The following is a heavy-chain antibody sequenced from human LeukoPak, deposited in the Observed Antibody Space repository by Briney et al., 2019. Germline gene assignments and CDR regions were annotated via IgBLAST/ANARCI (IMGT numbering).Heavy chain of an antibody. CDR2: IYSGGST. CDR3: ARTRVDTTTFDYFDY. J-gene: IGHJ4*02. CDR1: GFTVSTNF. D-gene: IGHD4-11*01. Sequence: GGSLRLSCVVSGFTVSTNFMSWVRQAPGERLEWVSVIYSGGSTYYADSVKGRFTISRDNSKDTLYLQMNSLRAEDTAVYYCARTRVDTTTFDYFDYWGQGTLVTVSS. V-gene: IGHV3-53*01.